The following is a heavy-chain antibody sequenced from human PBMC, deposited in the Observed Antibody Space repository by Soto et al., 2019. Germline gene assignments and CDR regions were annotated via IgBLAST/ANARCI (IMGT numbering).Heavy chain of an antibody. D-gene: IGHD6-19*01. Sequence: SVKVSCKASGYTFTYCSLHWLQQAPGQGLERMRWITLYNGNTNYAKKFQGRVTITRDMSLRTAYIELSNLRSEESAVYYWARYPTAVAPNFDYWGQGTLVTVSS. V-gene: IGHV1-45*02. CDR2: ITLYNGNT. CDR1: GYTFTYCS. J-gene: IGHJ4*02. CDR3: ARYPTAVAPNFDY.